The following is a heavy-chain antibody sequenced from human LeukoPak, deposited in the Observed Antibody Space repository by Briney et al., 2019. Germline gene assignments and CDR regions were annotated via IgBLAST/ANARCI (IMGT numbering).Heavy chain of an antibody. J-gene: IGHJ3*02. Sequence: PGGSLRLSCAASGFIFSNAWMNWVRQAPGKGLEWVGRIKTKTDGEPTDYAAPVKGRFTISRDDSKNTLYLQMSSLKTEDTAMYYCTTNDAFDIWGQGTAVTVSS. CDR3: TTNDAFDI. CDR2: IKTKTDGEPT. CDR1: GFIFSNAW. V-gene: IGHV3-15*01.